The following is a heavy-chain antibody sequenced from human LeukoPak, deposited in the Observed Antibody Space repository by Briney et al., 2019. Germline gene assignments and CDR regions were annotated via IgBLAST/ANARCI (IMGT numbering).Heavy chain of an antibody. Sequence: PGGSLRLSCAASGFTFRPYDMNWVRQAPGKGLEWVSSISSRSSSIYYADSVKGRFTISRDNAKNSLYLQMNSLRAEDTAVYWCARDYIAYDPLDYWGQGTLVTVSS. CDR3: ARDYIAYDPLDY. CDR1: GFTFRPYD. D-gene: IGHD3-3*01. CDR2: ISSRSSSI. V-gene: IGHV3-21*01. J-gene: IGHJ4*02.